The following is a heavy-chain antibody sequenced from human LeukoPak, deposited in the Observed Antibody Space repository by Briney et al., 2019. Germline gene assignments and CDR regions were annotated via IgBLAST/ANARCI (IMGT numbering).Heavy chain of an antibody. V-gene: IGHV4-30-4*01. Sequence: SETLSLTCTVSGGSISSGDYYWSWIRQPPGKGLEWIGYIYYSGSTYYNPSLKSRVTISVDTSKNQFSLKLSSVTAADTAVYYCARDWGYGSGSPYYWGQGTLVTVSS. CDR1: GGSISSGDYY. J-gene: IGHJ4*02. CDR2: IYYSGST. D-gene: IGHD3-10*01. CDR3: ARDWGYGSGSPYY.